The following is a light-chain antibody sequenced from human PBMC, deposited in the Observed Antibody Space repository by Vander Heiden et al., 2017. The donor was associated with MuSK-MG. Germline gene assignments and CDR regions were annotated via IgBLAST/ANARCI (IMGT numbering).Light chain of an antibody. V-gene: IGKV1-39*01. J-gene: IGKJ4*01. Sequence: DIQMTQSPSSLSASVGDRVTITCRASQSISSYLNWYQQKPGKAPKLLIYAASSLQSGVPSRFSGSGSGTDFTLTISSLQPEDFATYYCQQCDRNAHTFGGGTKVEIK. CDR1: QSISSY. CDR2: AAS. CDR3: QQCDRNAHT.